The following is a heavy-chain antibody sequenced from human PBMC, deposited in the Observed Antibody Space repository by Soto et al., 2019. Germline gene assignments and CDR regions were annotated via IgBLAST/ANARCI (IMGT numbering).Heavy chain of an antibody. D-gene: IGHD2-2*01. CDR1: GFTFSRYW. Sequence: GESLKISCAASGFTFSRYWMHWVRQAPGKGLVWVSRINSDGSSTSYADSVKGRFTISRDNAKNTLYLQMNSLRAEDTAVYYCVLVVPAAEYYGDYGYWGQGTLVTVSS. CDR3: VLVVPAAEYYGDYGY. CDR2: INSDGSST. J-gene: IGHJ4*02. V-gene: IGHV3-74*01.